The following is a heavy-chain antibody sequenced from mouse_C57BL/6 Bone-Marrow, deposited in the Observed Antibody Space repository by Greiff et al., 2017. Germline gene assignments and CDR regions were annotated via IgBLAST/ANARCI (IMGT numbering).Heavy chain of an antibody. Sequence: VKLQQPGAELVMPGASVKLSCKASGYTFTSYWMHWVKQRPGQGLEWIGEIDPSDSYTNYNQKFKGKSTLTVDKSSSTAYMQLSSLTSEDSAVYYCARERLTTVDFAYWGHGTLVTVSA. CDR2: IDPSDSYT. D-gene: IGHD1-1*01. V-gene: IGHV1-69*01. CDR3: ARERLTTVDFAY. CDR1: GYTFTSYW. J-gene: IGHJ3*01.